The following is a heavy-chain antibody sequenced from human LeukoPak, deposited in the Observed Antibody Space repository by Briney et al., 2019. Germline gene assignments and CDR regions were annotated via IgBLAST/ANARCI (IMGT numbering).Heavy chain of an antibody. V-gene: IGHV4-34*01. CDR3: ARGLIVVVPAAMGSKRYNWFDP. CDR1: GGSFSGYY. Sequence: SETLSLTCAVYGGSFSGYYWSWIRQPPGKGLEWIGEINHSGSTNYNPSLKSRVTVSVDTSKNQFSLKLSSVTAADTAVYYCARGLIVVVPAAMGSKRYNWFDPWGQGTLVTVSS. J-gene: IGHJ5*02. CDR2: INHSGST. D-gene: IGHD2-2*01.